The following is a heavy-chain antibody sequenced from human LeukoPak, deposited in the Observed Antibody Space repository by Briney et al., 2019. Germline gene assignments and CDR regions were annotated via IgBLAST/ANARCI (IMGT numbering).Heavy chain of an antibody. D-gene: IGHD3-22*01. CDR1: GYTLTELS. Sequence: ASVKVSCKVSGYTLTELSMHWVRQAPGKGLEWMGGFDPEDGETIYAQKFQGRVTMTEDTSTDTAYMELSSLRSEDTAVYYCATDTVPYYYDSSGYAFDIWGQGTMVTVSS. CDR2: FDPEDGET. V-gene: IGHV1-24*01. CDR3: ATDTVPYYYDSSGYAFDI. J-gene: IGHJ3*02.